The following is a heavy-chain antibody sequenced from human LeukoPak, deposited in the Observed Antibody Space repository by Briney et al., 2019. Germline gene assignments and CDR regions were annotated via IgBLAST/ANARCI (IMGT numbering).Heavy chain of an antibody. CDR1: GFTFSIYS. Sequence: GGSLRLSCAASGFTFSIYSMNWVRQAPGKGLEWVSYISSSSSTIYYADSVKGRFTISRDNAKNSLYLQMNSLRAEDTAVYYCERDLDHYYDSSGYEDYWGQGTLVTVSS. J-gene: IGHJ4*02. CDR3: ERDLDHYYDSSGYEDY. V-gene: IGHV3-48*01. D-gene: IGHD3-22*01. CDR2: ISSSSSTI.